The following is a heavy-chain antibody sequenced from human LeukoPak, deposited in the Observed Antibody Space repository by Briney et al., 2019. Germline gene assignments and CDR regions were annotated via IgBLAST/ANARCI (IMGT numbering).Heavy chain of an antibody. Sequence: PGGSLRLSCAASGFTFSSYAMSWVRQAPGKGLEWVSAISGSGGSTYYADSVKGRFTISRDNSKNTLYLQMNSLRAEDTAVYYCAKDPLYYDFWSGSFDYWGQGTLVTVSS. J-gene: IGHJ4*02. V-gene: IGHV3-23*01. CDR2: ISGSGGST. CDR1: GFTFSSYA. D-gene: IGHD3-3*01. CDR3: AKDPLYYDFWSGSFDY.